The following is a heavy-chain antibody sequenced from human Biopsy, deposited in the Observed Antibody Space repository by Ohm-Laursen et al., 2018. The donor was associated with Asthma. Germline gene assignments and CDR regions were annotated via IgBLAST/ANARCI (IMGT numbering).Heavy chain of an antibody. CDR1: GGTFNTYV. J-gene: IGHJ4*02. CDR3: ARKAGSCISRTCYSLDF. D-gene: IGHD2-2*01. Sequence: GASVKVSCKSLGGTFNTYVIGWVRQAPGQGLEWMGGINSVFGTTTYPQKFQDRVTITADDSTSTVYMELSSLRSEDTVVYYCARKAGSCISRTCYSLDFWGQGTLVTASS. V-gene: IGHV1-69*13. CDR2: INSVFGTT.